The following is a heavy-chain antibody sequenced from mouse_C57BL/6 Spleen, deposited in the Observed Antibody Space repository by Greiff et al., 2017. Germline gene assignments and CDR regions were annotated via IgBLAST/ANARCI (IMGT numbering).Heavy chain of an antibody. V-gene: IGHV1-63*01. D-gene: IGHD1-1*01. CDR3: ARPGSEGYFDY. CDR2: IYPGGGYT. J-gene: IGHJ2*01. Sequence: VKLMESGAELVRPGTSVKMSCKASGYTFTNYWIGWAKQRPGHGLEWIGDIYPGGGYTNYNEKFKGKATLTADKSSSTAYMQFSSLTSEDSAIYYCARPGSEGYFDYWGQGTTLTVSS. CDR1: GYTFTNYW.